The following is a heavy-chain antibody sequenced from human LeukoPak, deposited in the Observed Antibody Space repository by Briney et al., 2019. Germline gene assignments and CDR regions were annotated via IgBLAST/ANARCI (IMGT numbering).Heavy chain of an antibody. Sequence: PGGSLRLSCGASGFTFSSYAMSWVRQAPGKGLEWVSGISGSGGITYYADSVKGRFTISRNNSKNTLYLQMNSLGVEDTAVYYCAKSNFGVLEDAFDIWGQGTMVTVSS. CDR3: AKSNFGVLEDAFDI. CDR2: ISGSGGIT. V-gene: IGHV3-23*01. D-gene: IGHD3-3*01. J-gene: IGHJ3*02. CDR1: GFTFSSYA.